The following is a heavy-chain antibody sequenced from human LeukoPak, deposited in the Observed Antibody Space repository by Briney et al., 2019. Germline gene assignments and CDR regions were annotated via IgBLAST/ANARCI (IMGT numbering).Heavy chain of an antibody. CDR3: ARDCSNCPFDY. CDR1: GYTFTSYG. V-gene: IGHV1-18*01. Sequence: GASVKVSCKASGYTFTSYGISWVRQAPGQGLEWMGWINTYNGNTNYAQKLQGRVTMTTDTSTSTAYMELRSLRAEDTAVYYCARDCSNCPFDYWGQGTLVTVSS. J-gene: IGHJ4*02. D-gene: IGHD6-13*01. CDR2: INTYNGNT.